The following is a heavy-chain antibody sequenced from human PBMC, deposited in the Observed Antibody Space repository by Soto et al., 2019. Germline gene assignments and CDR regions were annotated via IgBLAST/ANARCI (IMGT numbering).Heavy chain of an antibody. CDR3: ARTWSPGVDY. D-gene: IGHD3-3*01. V-gene: IGHV3-11*01. J-gene: IGHJ4*02. Sequence: GGSLRLSCAASGFTFSDYYMSWIRQAPGEGLEWVSYISSSGSTMYYAGSVKGRFTISRDNAKNSLYLQMNSLRVEDTAVYYCARTWSPGVDYWGQGTLVTVYS. CDR2: ISSSGSTM. CDR1: GFTFSDYY.